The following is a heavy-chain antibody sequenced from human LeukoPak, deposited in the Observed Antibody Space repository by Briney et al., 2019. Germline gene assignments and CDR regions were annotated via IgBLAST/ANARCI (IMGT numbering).Heavy chain of an antibody. V-gene: IGHV4-59*12. J-gene: IGHJ4*02. CDR2: IYYSGST. Sequence: SETLSLTCTVSGDSISSYYWSWIRQPPGKGLEWIGYIYYSGSTKYNPSLKSRITISVDTSKNQFSLKLSSVTAADTAVYYCAREWSGVRYFDWPPCDYWGQGTLATVSS. D-gene: IGHD3-9*01. CDR1: GDSISSYY. CDR3: AREWSGVRYFDWPPCDY.